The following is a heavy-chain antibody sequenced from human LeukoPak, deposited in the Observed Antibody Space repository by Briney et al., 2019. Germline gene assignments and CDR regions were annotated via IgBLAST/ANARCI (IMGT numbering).Heavy chain of an antibody. CDR3: LMTTVTTEKRFDY. D-gene: IGHD4-17*01. CDR2: FDPEGGET. CDR1: GYTLTELS. V-gene: IGHV1-24*01. J-gene: IGHJ4*02. Sequence: ASVKVSCKVSGYTLTELSMHWVRQAPGKGLEWMGGFDPEGGETIYAQKFQGRVTMTEDTSTDTAYMELSSLRSEDTAVYYCLMTTVTTEKRFDYWGQGTLVTVSS.